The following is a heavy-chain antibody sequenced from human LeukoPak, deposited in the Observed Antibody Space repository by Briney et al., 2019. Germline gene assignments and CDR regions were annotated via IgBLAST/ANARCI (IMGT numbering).Heavy chain of an antibody. V-gene: IGHV3-48*04. CDR3: ARDVETFDY. CDR1: GFTFSSYS. D-gene: IGHD5-24*01. J-gene: IGHJ4*02. Sequence: GGSLRLSCAASGFTFSSYSMNWVRQAPGKGLEWVSYISSSSSTIYYADSVKGRFTISRDNAKNTLYLQMNSLRAEDTAVYYCARDVETFDYWGQGTLVTVSS. CDR2: ISSSSSTI.